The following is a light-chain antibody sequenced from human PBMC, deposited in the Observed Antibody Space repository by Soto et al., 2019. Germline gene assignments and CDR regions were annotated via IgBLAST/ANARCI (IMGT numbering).Light chain of an antibody. CDR2: GNS. V-gene: IGLV1-40*01. CDR1: SSHIGAGYD. Sequence: QSVLTQPPSVSGAPGQRVTISCTESSSHIGAGYDVHWYQQLPGTAPKLLIYGNSNRPSGVPDRFSGSKSGTSASLAITGLQAEDEADYYCQSYDSSLSGVVFGGGTKLTVL. CDR3: QSYDSSLSGVV. J-gene: IGLJ2*01.